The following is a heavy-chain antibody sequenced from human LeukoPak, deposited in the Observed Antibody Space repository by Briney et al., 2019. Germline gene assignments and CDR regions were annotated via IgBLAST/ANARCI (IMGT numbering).Heavy chain of an antibody. Sequence: GGSLRLSCAASGFTFSSYAMSWVRQAPGKGLEWVSSVSDSGGNTYRADSVKGRFTISRDNSKNTVYLQMDSLRVEDTAMYYCAKVYCSSTTCNDFDYWGQGTLVTVSS. V-gene: IGHV3-23*01. J-gene: IGHJ4*02. D-gene: IGHD2-2*01. CDR3: AKVYCSSTTCNDFDY. CDR2: VSDSGGNT. CDR1: GFTFSSYA.